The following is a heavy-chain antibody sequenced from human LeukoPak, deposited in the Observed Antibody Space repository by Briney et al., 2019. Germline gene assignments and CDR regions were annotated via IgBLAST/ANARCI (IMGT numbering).Heavy chain of an antibody. J-gene: IGHJ3*02. D-gene: IGHD3-10*01. CDR3: ARTRTSSDGEDAFDI. V-gene: IGHV4-59*01. Sequence: SETLSLTCIVSGDSISSYYWSWIRQPPGKGLEWIGYIFYSGSANYNPSLKSRVTISVNTSKKQFSLKMSSVTAADTAIYYCARTRTSSDGEDAFDIWGQGTVVTVSS. CDR2: IFYSGSA. CDR1: GDSISSYY.